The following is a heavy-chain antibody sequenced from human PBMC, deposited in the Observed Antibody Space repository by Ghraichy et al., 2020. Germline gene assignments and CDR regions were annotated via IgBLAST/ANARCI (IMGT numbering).Heavy chain of an antibody. J-gene: IGHJ4*02. D-gene: IGHD4-23*01. CDR3: ARDLTTTVVTF. V-gene: IGHV3-21*01. CDR2: ISSSSSYI. Sequence: GGSLRLSCAASGFTFSSYSMNWVRQAPGKGLEWVSSISSSSSYIYYADSVKGRFTISRDNAKNSLYLQMNSLRAEDTAVYYCARDLTTTVVTFWGQGTLVTVSS. CDR1: GFTFSSYS.